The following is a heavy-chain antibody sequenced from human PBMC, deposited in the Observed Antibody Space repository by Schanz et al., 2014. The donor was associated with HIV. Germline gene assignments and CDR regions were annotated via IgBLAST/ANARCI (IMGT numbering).Heavy chain of an antibody. J-gene: IGHJ6*02. CDR2: ISYDGRNK. Sequence: QVQLVESGGGVVQPGRSLRLSCAASGFTFSSYGMHWVRQAPGKGLEWVAVISYDGRNKYYTESLKGRFSISRDNSKNTLYFQMNSLRVEDTAVYYCARDEGRYCSGGSCYYNGVDVWGQGTTVTVS. D-gene: IGHD2-15*01. V-gene: IGHV3-30*19. CDR3: ARDEGRYCSGGSCYYNGVDV. CDR1: GFTFSSYG.